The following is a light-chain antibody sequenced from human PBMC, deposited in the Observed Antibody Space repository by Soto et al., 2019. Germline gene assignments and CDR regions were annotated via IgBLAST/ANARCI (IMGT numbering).Light chain of an antibody. J-gene: IGLJ2*01. CDR1: SSDVGAYNY. CDR2: DVS. Sequence: QSALTQPRSVSGSPGQSVTISCTGTSSDVGAYNYVSWYQQHPGKAPKLMIYDVSVRPSGVPDRFSGSKSGNTAYLTISGLQAEDEADYYCCSYADRDVVFGGGTQLTVL. CDR3: CSYADRDVV. V-gene: IGLV2-11*01.